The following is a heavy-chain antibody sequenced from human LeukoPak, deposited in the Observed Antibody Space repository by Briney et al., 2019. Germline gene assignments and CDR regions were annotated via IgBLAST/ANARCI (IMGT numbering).Heavy chain of an antibody. Sequence: GGSLRLSCADSGFTVITNDMTWVRQAPGKGLEWVSFLYSDGNTKYADSVQGRFTISRDNSKNTLYLEMNSLSPDDTAVYYCARGVEPLAANTLAYWGQGTLVTVSS. CDR3: ARGVEPLAANTLAY. V-gene: IGHV3-53*01. J-gene: IGHJ4*02. D-gene: IGHD1-14*01. CDR2: LYSDGNT. CDR1: GFTVITND.